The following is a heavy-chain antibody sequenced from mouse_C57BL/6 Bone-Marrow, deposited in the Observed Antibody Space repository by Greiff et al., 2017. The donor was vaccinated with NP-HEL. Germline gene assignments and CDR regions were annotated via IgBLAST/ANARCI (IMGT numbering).Heavy chain of an antibody. CDR2: IYPSDSET. CDR3: AVYYYGPFDY. Sequence: QVQLQQPGAELVRPGSSVKLSCKASGYTFTSYWMDWVKQRPGQGLEWIGNIYPSDSETHYNQKFKDKATLTVDKSSSTAYMQLSSLTSEDSAVYYCAVYYYGPFDYWGQGTTLTVSS. V-gene: IGHV1-61*01. D-gene: IGHD1-1*01. J-gene: IGHJ2*01. CDR1: GYTFTSYW.